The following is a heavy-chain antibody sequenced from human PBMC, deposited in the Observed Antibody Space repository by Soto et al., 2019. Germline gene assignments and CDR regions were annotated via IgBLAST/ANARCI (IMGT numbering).Heavy chain of an antibody. J-gene: IGHJ6*01. CDR2: ISYDGSNK. Sequence: QVQLVESGGGVVQPGRSLRLSCAASGFTFSSYGMHWVRQAPGKGLEWVAVISYDGSNKYYADSVKGRFTISRDNSKNTLYLQMNSLRAEDTAVYYCAKYGLYGLPPYYYYGMDVW. V-gene: IGHV3-30*18. CDR3: AKYGLYGLPPYYYYGMDV. CDR1: GFTFSSYG. D-gene: IGHD3-10*01.